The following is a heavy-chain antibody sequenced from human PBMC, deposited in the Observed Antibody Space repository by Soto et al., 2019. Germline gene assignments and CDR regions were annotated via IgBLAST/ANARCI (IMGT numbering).Heavy chain of an antibody. CDR1: GGSISSSSYY. CDR2: IYYSGST. Sequence: SETLSLTCTVSGGSISSSSYYWGWIRQPPGKGLEWIGSIYYSGSTNYNPSLKSRVTISVDTSKNQFSLKLSSVTAADTAVYYCARGRHILTGYYRDLNYGMDVWGQGTTVTVSS. J-gene: IGHJ6*02. D-gene: IGHD3-9*01. V-gene: IGHV4-39*07. CDR3: ARGRHILTGYYRDLNYGMDV.